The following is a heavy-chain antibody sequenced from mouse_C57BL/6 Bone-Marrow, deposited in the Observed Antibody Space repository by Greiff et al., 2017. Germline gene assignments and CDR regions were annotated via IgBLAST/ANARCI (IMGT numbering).Heavy chain of an antibody. Sequence: EVQLQQSGAELVKPGASVTLSCTASGFNIKDYYIHWVKQRTEQGLEWIGRIDPEDGETKYAPKFPDKATITADTSSNTAYLQLSSLTSEDTAVYYCTRSLIYYGTNYWGQGTTLTVSS. D-gene: IGHD1-1*01. CDR3: TRSLIYYGTNY. J-gene: IGHJ2*01. CDR1: GFNIKDYY. CDR2: IDPEDGET. V-gene: IGHV14-2*01.